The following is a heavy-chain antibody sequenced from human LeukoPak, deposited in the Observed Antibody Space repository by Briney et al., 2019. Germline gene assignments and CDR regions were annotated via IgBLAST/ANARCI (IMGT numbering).Heavy chain of an antibody. CDR2: ISVSGGST. J-gene: IGHJ4*02. CDR3: GVRRGADY. D-gene: IGHD3-10*01. CDR1: GFTFDDYG. V-gene: IGHV3-23*01. Sequence: PGGSLRLSCAASGFTFDDYGMSWVRQAPGKGLEWVSAISVSGGSTYYADSVKGRFTISRDNSKNTLYLQMNSLRADDTAVYYCGVRRGADYWGQGTLVTVSS.